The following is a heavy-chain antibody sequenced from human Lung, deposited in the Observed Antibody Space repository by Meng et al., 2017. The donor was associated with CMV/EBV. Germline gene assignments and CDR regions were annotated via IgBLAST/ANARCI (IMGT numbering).Heavy chain of an antibody. CDR1: GGSISGYY. CDR3: AIGHYYYGSGSYYNYYYYGMDV. D-gene: IGHD3-10*01. CDR2: IYYSGST. Sequence: SETLSLXXTVSGGSISGYYWSWIRQPPGKGLEWIGYIYYSGSTNYNPSLKSRVTISVDTSKNQFSLKLSSVTAADTAVYYCAIGHYYYGSGSYYNYYYYGMDVWGQGXTVTVSS. V-gene: IGHV4-59*01. J-gene: IGHJ6*02.